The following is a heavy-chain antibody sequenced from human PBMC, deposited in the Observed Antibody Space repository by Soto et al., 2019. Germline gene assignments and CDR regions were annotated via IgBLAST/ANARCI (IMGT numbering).Heavy chain of an antibody. V-gene: IGHV4-31*03. CDR3: ARGSMTTNAFDI. CDR2: IYYSGST. CDR1: GGSISSGGYY. J-gene: IGHJ3*02. Sequence: SETLSLTCTVSGGSISSGGYYWSWIRQHPGKGLEWIGYIYYSGSTYYNPSLKSRVTISVDTSKNQFSLKLSSVAAADTAVYYCARGSMTTNAFDIWGQGTMVTVSS. D-gene: IGHD4-17*01.